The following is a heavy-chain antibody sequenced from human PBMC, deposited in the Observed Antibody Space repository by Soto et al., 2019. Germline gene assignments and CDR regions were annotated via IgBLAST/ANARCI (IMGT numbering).Heavy chain of an antibody. CDR2: IYYSGST. CDR3: ARHNRSYLFKLNWFDP. V-gene: IGHV4-39*01. Sequence: PSETLSLTCAVSGGSISSGGYYWSWLLQPPVKGLEWIGCIYYSGSTYYNPSLKSRVTISVDTSKNQFSLKLSSVTAADTAVYYCARHNRSYLFKLNWFDPWGQGTLVTVSS. J-gene: IGHJ5*02. CDR1: GGSISSGGYY. D-gene: IGHD1-26*01.